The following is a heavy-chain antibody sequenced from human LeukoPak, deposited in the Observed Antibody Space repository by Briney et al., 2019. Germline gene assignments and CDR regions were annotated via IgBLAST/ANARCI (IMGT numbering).Heavy chain of an antibody. D-gene: IGHD3-22*01. CDR1: GYSFTSYW. V-gene: IGHV5-51*01. J-gene: IGHJ4*02. CDR3: ASHSEYYYDSSGYYKAFDY. Sequence: GESLKISRKGSGYSFTSYWIGWVRQMPGKGLEWMGIIYPGDSDTRYSPSFQGQVTISAAKSISTAYLQWSSLKASDTAMYYCASHSEYYYDSSGYYKAFDYWGQGTLVTVSS. CDR2: IYPGDSDT.